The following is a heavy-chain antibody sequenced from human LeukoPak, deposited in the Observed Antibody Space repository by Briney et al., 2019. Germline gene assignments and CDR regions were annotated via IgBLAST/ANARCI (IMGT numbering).Heavy chain of an antibody. CDR2: IYPGDSDT. J-gene: IGHJ5*02. V-gene: IGHV5-51*01. Sequence: PGESLKISCKGSGYSFSSYWIAWVRQMPGKGLEWMGIIYPGDSDTRYSPSFEGQVTISAVKSISTAYLQWSSLKASDTAIYYCARRGRGYCSGGTCYLDMFDPWGQGTLVTVSS. CDR3: ARRGRGYCSGGTCYLDMFDP. CDR1: GYSFSSYW. D-gene: IGHD2-15*01.